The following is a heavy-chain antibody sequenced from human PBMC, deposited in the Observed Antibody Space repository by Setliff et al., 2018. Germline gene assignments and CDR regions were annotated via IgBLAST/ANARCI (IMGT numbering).Heavy chain of an antibody. Sequence: SVKVSCKASGATFSSYGISWVRQAPGQGLEWMGGTIPMFGTTEYAQKFQGRLTIITDESTNTAFMQLSSLRSYDTAVYYCVREGVDSRSSTDYRYYMDVWGKGTTVTVSS. V-gene: IGHV1-69*05. CDR3: VREGVDSRSSTDYRYYMDV. J-gene: IGHJ6*03. CDR2: TIPMFGTT. CDR1: GATFSSYG. D-gene: IGHD3-22*01.